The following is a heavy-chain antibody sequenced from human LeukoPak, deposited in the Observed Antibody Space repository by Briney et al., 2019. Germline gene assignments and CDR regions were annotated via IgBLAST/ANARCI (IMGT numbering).Heavy chain of an antibody. CDR3: ARSTSWGPNYYYYYGMDV. Sequence: GESLKISCKGSGYGFTSYWIGWVRQMPGKGLEWMGIIYPGDSDTRYSPSFQGQVTTSADKSISTAYLQWSSLKASDTAMYYCARSTSWGPNYYYYYGMDVWGQGTTVTVSS. CDR1: GYGFTSYW. D-gene: IGHD2-2*01. V-gene: IGHV5-51*01. J-gene: IGHJ6*02. CDR2: IYPGDSDT.